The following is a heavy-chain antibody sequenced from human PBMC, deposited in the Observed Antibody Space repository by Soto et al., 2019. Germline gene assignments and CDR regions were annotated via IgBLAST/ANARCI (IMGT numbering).Heavy chain of an antibody. CDR1: GYTFTTYY. CDR3: ARDLAAGDL. J-gene: IGHJ5*02. V-gene: IGHV1-46*01. D-gene: IGHD6-13*01. Sequence: ASVKVSCKASGYTFTTYYMHWVRQAPGQGLEWLGIINPNGGSTTYAQKFQGRVTLTRDTSTSTVYMELSSLRSEDTAVYYCARDLAAGDLWGQGTLVTVSS. CDR2: INPNGGST.